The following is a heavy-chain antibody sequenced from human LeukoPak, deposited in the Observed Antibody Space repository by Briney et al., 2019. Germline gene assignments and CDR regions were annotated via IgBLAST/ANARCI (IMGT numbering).Heavy chain of an antibody. Sequence: SETLSLTCTVSGGSISSGSYYWSWIRQPAGKGLEWIGRIYTSGSTNYNPSLKSRVTISVDTSKNQFSLKLSSVTAADTAVYYCARDNYYGSGSEFDYWGQGTLVTVSS. J-gene: IGHJ4*02. CDR2: IYTSGST. CDR3: ARDNYYGSGSEFDY. CDR1: GGSISSGSYY. D-gene: IGHD3-10*01. V-gene: IGHV4-61*02.